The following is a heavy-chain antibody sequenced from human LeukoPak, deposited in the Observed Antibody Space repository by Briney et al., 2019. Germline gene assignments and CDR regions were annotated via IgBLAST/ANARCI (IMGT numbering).Heavy chain of an antibody. CDR1: GFTVTSNW. J-gene: IGHJ4*02. Sequence: GGSLRLSCAASGFTVTSNWIHWVRQAPGKGLVWVSRIDGAGSGTSYADSVKGRFTISRDTAKNTVYLQMNSLRVDDTAVYYCATVFDLWGQGTLVTVSS. V-gene: IGHV3-74*01. CDR3: ATVFDL. CDR2: IDGAGSGT.